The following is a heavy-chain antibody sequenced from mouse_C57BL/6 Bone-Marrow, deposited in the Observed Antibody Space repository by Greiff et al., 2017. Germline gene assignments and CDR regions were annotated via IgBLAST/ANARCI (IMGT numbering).Heavy chain of an antibody. CDR3: ARPGRGFDY. CDR1: GFTFSSYG. V-gene: IGHV5-6*01. Sequence: EVKVVESGGDLVKPGGSLKLSCAASGFTFSSYGMSWVRQTPDKRLEWVAIISSGGSYTYYPDSVKGRFTISRDNAKNTLYLQMSSLKSEDTAMYYCARPGRGFDYWGQGTTLTGSS. J-gene: IGHJ2*01. CDR2: ISSGGSYT. D-gene: IGHD3-3*01.